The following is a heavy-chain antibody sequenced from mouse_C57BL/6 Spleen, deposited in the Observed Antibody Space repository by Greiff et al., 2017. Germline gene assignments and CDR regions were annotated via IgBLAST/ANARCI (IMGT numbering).Heavy chain of an antibody. CDR2: IYPRSGNT. V-gene: IGHV1-81*01. D-gene: IGHD2-4*01. J-gene: IGHJ4*01. CDR1: GYTFTSYG. CDR3: ARRGDYVPYYYAMDY. Sequence: VQLQQSGAELARPGASVKLSCKASGYTFTSYGISWVKQRTGQGLEWIGEIYPRSGNTYYNEKFKGKATLTADKSSSTAYMELRSLTSEDSAVYVCARRGDYVPYYYAMDYWGQGTSVTVSS.